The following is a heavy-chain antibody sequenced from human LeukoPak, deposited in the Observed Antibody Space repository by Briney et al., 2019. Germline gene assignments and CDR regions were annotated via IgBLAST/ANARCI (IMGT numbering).Heavy chain of an antibody. J-gene: IGHJ4*02. CDR3: ARGYGDFRVEGRYFHS. Sequence: SETLSLTCTVSDGSITNYDWSWVRQPPGKGLEFIGHVHYSGTANYSPSLRSRVTISIDTSKKHFFLKLKSVTAADTAVYYCARGYGDFRVEGRYFHSWGQGTLVTVSS. V-gene: IGHV4-59*01. CDR1: DGSITNYD. D-gene: IGHD4-17*01. CDR2: VHYSGTA.